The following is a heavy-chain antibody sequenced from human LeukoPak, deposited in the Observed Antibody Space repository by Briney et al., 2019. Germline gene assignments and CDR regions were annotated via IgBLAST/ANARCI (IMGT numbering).Heavy chain of an antibody. Sequence: PVGSLILSCAGSGFTFNTYSMNWFRQAPGMALERVSYIRIILSTIYYADSVKGRFTVSRDNSKNSLFLQMNTLRDEDTAVYYCVRDSQDYSNYYYYYYGMDVWGQGTTVTVSS. D-gene: IGHD4-11*01. V-gene: IGHV3-48*02. CDR2: IRIILSTI. CDR3: VRDSQDYSNYYYYYYGMDV. J-gene: IGHJ6*02. CDR1: GFTFNTYS.